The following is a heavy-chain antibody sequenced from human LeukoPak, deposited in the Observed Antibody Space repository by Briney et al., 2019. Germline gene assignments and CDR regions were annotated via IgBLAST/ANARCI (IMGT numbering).Heavy chain of an antibody. J-gene: IGHJ6*02. CDR3: ARALTMVRGVMDYYGMDV. CDR2: ISGSGGST. CDR1: GFTFSSYA. V-gene: IGHV3-23*01. Sequence: GGSLRLSCAASGFTFSSYAMSWVRQAPGKGLEWVSAISGSGGSTYYADSVKGRFTISRDNSKNTLYLQMNSLRAEDTAVYYCARALTMVRGVMDYYGMDVWGQGTTVTVSS. D-gene: IGHD3-10*01.